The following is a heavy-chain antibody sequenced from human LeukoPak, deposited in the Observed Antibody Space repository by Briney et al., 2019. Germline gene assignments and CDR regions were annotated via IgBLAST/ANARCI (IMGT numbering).Heavy chain of an antibody. V-gene: IGHV3-7*01. CDR1: GFTFSNYW. J-gene: IGHJ4*02. D-gene: IGHD1-26*01. CDR3: ARDRIVGASKFDY. CDR2: IKQDESEK. Sequence: GGSLRLSCAVSGFTFSNYWMSWVRQAPGKGLEWVAHIKQDESEKYYVDSVKGRFTISRDNAKNSLYLQMNSLRAEDTAIYYCARDRIVGASKFDYWGQGTLVTVSS.